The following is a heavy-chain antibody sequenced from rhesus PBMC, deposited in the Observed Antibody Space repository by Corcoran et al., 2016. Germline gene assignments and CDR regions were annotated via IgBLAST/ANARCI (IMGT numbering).Heavy chain of an antibody. D-gene: IGHD3-16*01. Sequence: QVQLQESGPGLVKPSETLSLTCAVSGGSISSNYWSWIRQPPGKGLEWIGRIDGSGGRTDYNPSRKSRVTISTDTSKNQCSRKLSSVTAADTAVYYCARNDYYSGSYYLGYWGQGVLVTVSS. V-gene: IGHV4-160*01. CDR3: ARNDYYSGSYYLGY. CDR2: IDGSGGRT. CDR1: GGSISSNY. J-gene: IGHJ4*01.